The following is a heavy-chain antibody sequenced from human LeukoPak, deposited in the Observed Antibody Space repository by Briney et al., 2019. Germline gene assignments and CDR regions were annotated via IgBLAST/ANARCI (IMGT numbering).Heavy chain of an antibody. J-gene: IGHJ4*02. D-gene: IGHD3-22*01. CDR2: TYSGGST. Sequence: PGGSLRLSCAASGFTVSSNYMSWVRQAPGKGLEWVSVTYSGGSTYYADSVKGRFTISRDNSKNTLNLQMNSLRAEDTAVYYCASFGGYYDNNGFDYWGQGTLVTVSS. CDR1: GFTVSSNY. CDR3: ASFGGYYDNNGFDY. V-gene: IGHV3-66*01.